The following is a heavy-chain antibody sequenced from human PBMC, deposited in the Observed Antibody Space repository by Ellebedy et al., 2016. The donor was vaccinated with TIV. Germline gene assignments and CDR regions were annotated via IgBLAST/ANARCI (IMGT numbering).Heavy chain of an antibody. CDR3: ARSRIPAAIFRTDAFDI. J-gene: IGHJ3*02. V-gene: IGHV1-2*02. Sequence: ASVKVSXKASGYTFTGYYMHWVRQAPGQGLEWMGWINPNSGGTNYAQKFQGRVTMTRDTSISTAYMELSRLRSDDTAVYYCARSRIPAAIFRTDAFDIWGQGTMVTVSS. CDR1: GYTFTGYY. CDR2: INPNSGGT. D-gene: IGHD2-2*02.